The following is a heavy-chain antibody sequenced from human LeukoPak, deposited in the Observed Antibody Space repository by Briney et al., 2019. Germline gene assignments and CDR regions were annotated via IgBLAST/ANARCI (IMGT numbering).Heavy chain of an antibody. D-gene: IGHD6-13*01. J-gene: IGHJ4*01. CDR3: ARPGIAATGAFDF. Sequence: SETQSLTCAVYGGSFSGYYWGWIRQPPGKGLEWIGSIYYSGSTYYNPSLKSRVSISVDTSKNQFSLNLTSVTAADTAVYFCARPGIAATGAFDFWGHGTLVPVSS. CDR2: IYYSGST. CDR1: GGSFSGYY. V-gene: IGHV4-34*01.